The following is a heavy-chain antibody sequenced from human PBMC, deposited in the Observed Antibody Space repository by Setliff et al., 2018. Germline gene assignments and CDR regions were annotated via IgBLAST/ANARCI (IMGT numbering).Heavy chain of an antibody. Sequence: SETLSLTCTVSGDSIINYYWSWIRQSPGKGLEWIGYVYYSGSATYNPSLKSRVTISISADTSNKSFSLNLFSVTAADTAVYYCVGRDFSGGDSWGHGTLVTVSS. CDR1: GDSIINYY. J-gene: IGHJ5*01. CDR2: VYYSGSA. V-gene: IGHV4-59*08. D-gene: IGHD6-25*01. CDR3: VGRDFSGGDS.